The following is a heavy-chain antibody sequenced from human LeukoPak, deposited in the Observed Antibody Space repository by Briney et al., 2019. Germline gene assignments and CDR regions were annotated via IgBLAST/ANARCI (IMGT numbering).Heavy chain of an antibody. CDR2: LYSDGST. J-gene: IGHJ4*02. D-gene: IGHD3-22*01. CDR1: GFTVSSKY. CDR3: ARAYDSSGAHFHY. V-gene: IGHV3-66*01. Sequence: GGSLRLSCAASGFTVSSKYMSWVRQARGEGLEWVSVLYSDGSTFYAGSVKGRFTISRDDSKNTVYLQMTSLRAEDTAIYYCARAYDSSGAHFHYWGQGTLVTVAS.